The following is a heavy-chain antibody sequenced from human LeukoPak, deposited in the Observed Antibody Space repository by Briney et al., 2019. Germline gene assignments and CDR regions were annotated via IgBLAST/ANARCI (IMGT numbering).Heavy chain of an antibody. V-gene: IGHV1-18*01. CDR1: GYTFTSYG. J-gene: IGHJ4*02. CDR2: ISAYNGNT. CDR3: ARSYPWGAFDY. D-gene: IGHD1-26*01. Sequence: ASVNVSCKASGYTFTSYGISWVRQATGQGLERMGWISAYNGNTNYAQKLQGRVTMTTDTSASTAYMELRSLRSDDTAVYYCARSYPWGAFDYWGQGTLVTVSS.